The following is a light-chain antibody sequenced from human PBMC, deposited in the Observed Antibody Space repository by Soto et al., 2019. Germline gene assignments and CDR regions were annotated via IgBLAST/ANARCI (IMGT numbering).Light chain of an antibody. CDR3: QQYGSSSRT. V-gene: IGKV3-20*01. J-gene: IGKJ1*01. CDR1: QSVTSGY. CDR2: RTS. Sequence: EIVLTQSPGTLSLSPGERATLSCKAGQSVTSGYLAWYQQKPGQAPSLLIYRTSIRATGVPNRFSGSGSVTDFSLTISRLEPEDFAVYYCQQYGSSSRTFGQGTKVEIK.